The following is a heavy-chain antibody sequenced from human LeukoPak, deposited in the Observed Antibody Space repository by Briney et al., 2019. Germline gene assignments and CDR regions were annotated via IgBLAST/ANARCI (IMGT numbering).Heavy chain of an antibody. CDR2: INPNSGGT. J-gene: IGHJ4*02. V-gene: IGHV1-2*02. CDR1: GYTFTGYY. CDR3: ARDSGYSSLNFDY. Sequence: ASVKVSCKASGYTFTGYYMHWVRQAPGQGLEWMGWINPNSGGTNYAQKFQGRVTMTRDTSISTAYMELSRLRSDDTAVYYCARDSGYSSLNFDYWGQGTLVTVSS. D-gene: IGHD6-13*01.